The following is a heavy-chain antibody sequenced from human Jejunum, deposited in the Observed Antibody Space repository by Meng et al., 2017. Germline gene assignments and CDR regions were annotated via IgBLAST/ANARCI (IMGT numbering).Heavy chain of an antibody. D-gene: IGHD5-18*01. Sequence: GSLRLSCTVSGASISGYYWSWIRQPAGKELEWIGRFFNSGSINYNPSLKSRVTMSVDTSENQFSLKLSSVTAADTAVYYCARLTSGYTYLFDYWGQGILVTVSS. CDR1: GASISGYY. V-gene: IGHV4-4*07. CDR3: ARLTSGYTYLFDY. J-gene: IGHJ4*02. CDR2: FFNSGSI.